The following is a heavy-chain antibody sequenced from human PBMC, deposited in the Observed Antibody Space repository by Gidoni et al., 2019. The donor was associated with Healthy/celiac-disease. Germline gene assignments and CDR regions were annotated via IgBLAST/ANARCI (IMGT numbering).Heavy chain of an antibody. CDR2: SSSSSSYI. J-gene: IGHJ4*02. D-gene: IGHD6-6*01. CDR1: GFPFSSYS. V-gene: IGHV3-21*01. CDR3: ARDVTSEYSSSSGPEDY. Sequence: EVQLVESGGGLVKPGGSLRLSCAASGFPFSSYSMNWVRQAPGKGLEWVSSSSSSSSYIYYADSVKGRFTISRDNAKNSLYLQMNSLRAEDTAVYYCARDVTSEYSSSSGPEDYWGQGTLVTVSS.